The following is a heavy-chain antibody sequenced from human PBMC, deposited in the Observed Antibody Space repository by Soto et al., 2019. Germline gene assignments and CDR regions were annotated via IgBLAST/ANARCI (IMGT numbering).Heavy chain of an antibody. V-gene: IGHV3-23*01. CDR1: GFTFDNYA. CDR2: IDGIGDRT. Sequence: GGSLRLSCAASGFTFDNYAMSWVRQAPGKGLEWVSTIDGIGDRTYYADSVKGRFTISRDNSKNTLYLQMNNLRAEDTAVYYCAKTWIQLNFDYWGLGTLVTVSS. J-gene: IGHJ4*02. D-gene: IGHD5-18*01. CDR3: AKTWIQLNFDY.